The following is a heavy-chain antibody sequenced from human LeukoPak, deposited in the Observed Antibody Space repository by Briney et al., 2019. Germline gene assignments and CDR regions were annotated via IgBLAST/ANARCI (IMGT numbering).Heavy chain of an antibody. J-gene: IGHJ3*02. CDR3: ARDHSSSSWMDSFEI. V-gene: IGHV4-4*07. Sequence: PSETLSLTCIISGGSIGPYYWSWIRQAAGKGPEWIGRIYTTGTADYNLSLKGRVFLSVDTSKNQFSLKVTSVTAADTAVYYCARDHSSSSWMDSFEIWGPGTKVTVSS. CDR1: GGSIGPYY. CDR2: IYTTGTA. D-gene: IGHD6-6*01.